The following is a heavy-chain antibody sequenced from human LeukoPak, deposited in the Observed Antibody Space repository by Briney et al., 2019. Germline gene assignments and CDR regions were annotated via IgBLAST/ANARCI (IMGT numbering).Heavy chain of an antibody. J-gene: IGHJ4*02. CDR3: ARDGDIVATGSDY. D-gene: IGHD5-12*01. CDR1: GGSISSSSYY. CDR2: IYYSGST. Sequence: SETLSLTCTISGGSISSSSYYWGWIRQPPGKGLEWIGSIYYSGSTYKNPSLRSRVTISVDTSKNQFSLKLSSVTAADTAVYYCARDGDIVATGSDYWGQGTLVTVSS. V-gene: IGHV4-39*07.